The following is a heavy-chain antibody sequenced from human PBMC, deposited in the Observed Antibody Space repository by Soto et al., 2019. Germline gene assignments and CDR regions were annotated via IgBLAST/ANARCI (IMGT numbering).Heavy chain of an antibody. CDR3: ARGPGYYDSSGYEADFQH. V-gene: IGHV4-30-2*01. CDR2: IYHSGST. CDR1: GGSISSGGYS. D-gene: IGHD3-22*01. Sequence: SETLSLTCAVSGGSISSGGYSWSWIRQPPGKGLEWIGYIYHSGSTYYNPSLKSRVTISVDRSKNQFSLKLSSVTAADTAVYYCARGPGYYDSSGYEADFQHWGQGTLVTVSS. J-gene: IGHJ1*01.